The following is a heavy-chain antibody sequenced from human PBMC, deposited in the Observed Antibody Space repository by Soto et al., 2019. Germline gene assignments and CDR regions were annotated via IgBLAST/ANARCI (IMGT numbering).Heavy chain of an antibody. V-gene: IGHV6-1*01. Sequence: SQTLSLTCAISGDSVSSNSVAWNWIRQSPSRGLEWLGRTYYRSKWYNAYSVSVKSRITINPDTSKNQFSLQPKSVTPEDTAVYYCVRDTGSGSGWYGIWGQGTQVTVSS. D-gene: IGHD6-19*01. CDR3: VRDTGSGSGWYGI. J-gene: IGHJ4*02. CDR1: GDSVSSNSVA. CDR2: TYYRSKWYN.